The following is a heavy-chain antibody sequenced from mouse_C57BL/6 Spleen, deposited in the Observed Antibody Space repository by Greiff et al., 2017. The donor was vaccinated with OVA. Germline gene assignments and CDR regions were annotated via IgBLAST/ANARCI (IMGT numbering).Heavy chain of an antibody. D-gene: IGHD1-1*01. CDR1: GFTFSSYA. CDR3: ARDHYYYCSSFDY. Sequence: EVKVVESGGGLVKPGGSLKLSCAASGFTFSSYAMSWVRQTPEKRLEWVATISDGGSYTYYPDNVKGRFTISRDNAKNNLYLQMSHLKSEDTAMYYCARDHYYYCSSFDYWGQVTTLTVSS. V-gene: IGHV5-4*01. CDR2: ISDGGSYT. J-gene: IGHJ2*01.